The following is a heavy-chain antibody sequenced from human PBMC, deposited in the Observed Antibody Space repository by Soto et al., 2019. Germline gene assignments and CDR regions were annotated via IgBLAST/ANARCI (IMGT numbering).Heavy chain of an antibody. CDR1: GFSLSSSGVG. J-gene: IGHJ5*02. CDR2: IYWDDDK. D-gene: IGHD2-15*01. Sequence: QITLKESGPTLVKPTQTLTLTCTFSGFSLSSSGVGVGWIRQPPGKALEWLTFIYWDDDKRYSPSLKGRLTSTKDTSKNQVLLTLTNMDPVDTATYYGARLVVAGITYCFDPWGQGTLLTVSS. CDR3: ARLVVAGITYCFDP. V-gene: IGHV2-5*02.